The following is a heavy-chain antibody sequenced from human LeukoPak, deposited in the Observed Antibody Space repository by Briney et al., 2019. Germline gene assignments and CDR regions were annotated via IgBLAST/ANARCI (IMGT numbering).Heavy chain of an antibody. V-gene: IGHV5-51*04. CDR1: GXSFTRYW. CDR2: IYPDDSDT. D-gene: IGHD2-21*01. Sequence: GESLKISCKGSGXSFTRYWSGWVRQMPGKGLEWMGIIYPDDSDTRYRPSFQGQVTISADKPISTAYLQWSSLKASDTAMYYCARWSGYGDSSDYWGQGTLVTVSS. CDR3: ARWSGYGDSSDY. J-gene: IGHJ4*02.